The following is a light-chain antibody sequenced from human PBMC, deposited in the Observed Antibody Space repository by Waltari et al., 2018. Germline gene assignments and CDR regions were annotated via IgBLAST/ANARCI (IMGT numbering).Light chain of an antibody. Sequence: ITCRASQSVGIYLNWYQQEPWKSPKLLIYGAATLHSGVPSRFSGSGSGTDFTLTITSLQPEDSATYCCQQSSSTLTFGGGTRVEI. CDR2: GAA. V-gene: IGKV1-39*01. CDR3: QQSSSTLT. J-gene: IGKJ4*01. CDR1: QSVGIY.